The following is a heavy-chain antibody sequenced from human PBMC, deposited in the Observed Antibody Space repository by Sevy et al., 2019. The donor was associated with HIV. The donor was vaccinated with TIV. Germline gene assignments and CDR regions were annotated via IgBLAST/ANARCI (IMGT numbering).Heavy chain of an antibody. CDR2: ISSSGSTI. J-gene: IGHJ3*02. CDR1: GFTFSSYE. Sequence: GGSLRLSCAASGFTFSSYEMNWVRQAPGKGLEWVSYISSSGSTIYYAHSVKGRFTISRDNAKNSLYLQMNSLRAEDTAVYYCARDGATIFGVVITIPDAFDIWGQGTMVTVSS. D-gene: IGHD3-3*01. V-gene: IGHV3-48*03. CDR3: ARDGATIFGVVITIPDAFDI.